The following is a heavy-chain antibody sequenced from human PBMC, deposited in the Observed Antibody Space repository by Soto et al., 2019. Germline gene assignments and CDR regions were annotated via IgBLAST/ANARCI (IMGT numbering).Heavy chain of an antibody. CDR2: ISGHSGDT. CDR3: AREGGYGAGMHYYGMDV. Sequence: ASVKVSCKASGYGFTSYGISWVRQAPGQGLEWLGWISGHSGDTKYAQKFQGRVTMTKDTSSTTAYMELRSLRSDDTAVYFRAREGGYGAGMHYYGMDVWGQGTTVTVSS. V-gene: IGHV1-18*04. D-gene: IGHD6-13*01. J-gene: IGHJ6*02. CDR1: GYGFTSYG.